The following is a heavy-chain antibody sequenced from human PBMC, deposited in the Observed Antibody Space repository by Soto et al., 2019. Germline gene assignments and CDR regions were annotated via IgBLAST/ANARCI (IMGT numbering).Heavy chain of an antibody. CDR3: ARYSNNWFQTEGMDV. J-gene: IGHJ6*02. CDR1: VDSITTYY. D-gene: IGHD6-13*01. CDR2: IDASGNT. V-gene: IGHV4-4*07. Sequence: SETLSLTCTVSVDSITTYYWSWIRQPAGKGLEWIGRIDASGNTNYNPSLNSRVTMSIDTSKKQFSLKLTSVTAADTAIYYCARYSNNWFQTEGMDVWGQGTTVTAP.